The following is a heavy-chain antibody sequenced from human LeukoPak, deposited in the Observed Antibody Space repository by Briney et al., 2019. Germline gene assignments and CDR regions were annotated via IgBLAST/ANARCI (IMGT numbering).Heavy chain of an antibody. CDR2: FDPEDGEI. V-gene: IGHV1-24*01. J-gene: IGHJ3*02. CDR1: GYTLTELS. Sequence: RASVTVSCKVSGYTLTELSMHRVRQAPGKGLEWMGGFDPEDGEIIYVQKFQGRVTMTEDTSTDTAYMELSSLRSEDTAVYYCATRRGRYHSLGAFDIWGQGTMVTVSS. CDR3: ATRRGRYHSLGAFDI. D-gene: IGHD1-1*01.